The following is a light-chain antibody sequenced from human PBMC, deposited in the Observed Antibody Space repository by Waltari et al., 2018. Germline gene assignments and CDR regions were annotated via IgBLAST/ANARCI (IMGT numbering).Light chain of an antibody. CDR2: DVN. CDR1: SSDVGVDDS. J-gene: IGLJ2*01. CDR3: SSQSTKNGVI. V-gene: IGLV2-14*03. Sequence: QSALTQPASVSGSPGQSITIPCTGSSSDVGVDDSVSWYEDHPGQAPKVIIYDVNKRPSGVSDRFSGSKSGNTASLTISGLQAEDEATFYCSSQSTKNGVIFGGGTKVTVL.